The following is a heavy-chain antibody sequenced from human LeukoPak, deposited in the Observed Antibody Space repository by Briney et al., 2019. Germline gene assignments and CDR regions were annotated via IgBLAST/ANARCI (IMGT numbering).Heavy chain of an antibody. J-gene: IGHJ4*02. D-gene: IGHD1-26*01. CDR1: GFTFSDYA. Sequence: GGSLRLSCAASGFTFSDYAMNWVRQAPGKGLEWVSYISSSSASSPTIYYVDSVKGRFTISRDNAKDSLYLQMHRLRVEDTAVYYCAREVVGAANDYWGQGTLVTVSS. V-gene: IGHV3-48*04. CDR2: ISSSSASSPTI. CDR3: AREVVGAANDY.